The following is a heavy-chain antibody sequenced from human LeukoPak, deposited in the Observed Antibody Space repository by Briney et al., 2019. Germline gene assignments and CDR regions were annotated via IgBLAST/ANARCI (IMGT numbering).Heavy chain of an antibody. D-gene: IGHD1-1*01. J-gene: IGHJ4*02. CDR1: GFTFSNYA. CDR2: IWYAGSNT. CDR3: ARQSPLDLYFVY. V-gene: IGHV3-33*01. Sequence: PGRSLRLSCAASGFTFSNYAMHWVRQAPGKGLEWVAVIWYAGSNTFYADSAKGRFTVSRDNPKNTLYLQMNSLRAEDTAVFYCARQSPLDLYFVYWGQGTLVTVSS.